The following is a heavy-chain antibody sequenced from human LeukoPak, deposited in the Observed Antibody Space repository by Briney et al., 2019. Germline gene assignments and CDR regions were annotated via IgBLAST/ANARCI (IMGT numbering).Heavy chain of an antibody. CDR3: ARLYCSSTSCYVGGYFDY. CDR1: GGSVSSGSYY. Sequence: SETLSLTCTVSGGSVSSGSYYWSWIRQPPGKGLEWIGYIYYSGSTNYNPSLKSRVTISVDTSKNQFSLKLSSVTAADTAVYYCARLYCSSTSCYVGGYFDYWGQGTLVTVPS. CDR2: IYYSGST. J-gene: IGHJ4*02. D-gene: IGHD2-2*01. V-gene: IGHV4-61*01.